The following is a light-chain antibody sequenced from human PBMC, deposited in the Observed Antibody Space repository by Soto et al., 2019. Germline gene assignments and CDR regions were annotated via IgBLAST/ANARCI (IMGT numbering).Light chain of an antibody. CDR1: SSDVGGYNF. V-gene: IGLV2-23*02. CDR2: EVT. J-gene: IGLJ1*01. Sequence: QSALTQPASVSGSPGQSITISCTGTSSDVGGYNFVSWYQQHPGKAPKLMIYEVTKRPSGVSNRFSGSKSGNTASLTISGLQAEDEAEYFCCSYAGGDTFFLFGAGTKVTVL. CDR3: CSYAGGDTFFL.